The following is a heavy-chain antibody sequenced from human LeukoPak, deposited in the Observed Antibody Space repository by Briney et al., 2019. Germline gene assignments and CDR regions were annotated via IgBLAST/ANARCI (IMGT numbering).Heavy chain of an antibody. CDR3: ARTMHSSGSYYYYYGMDV. CDR2: IIPIFGTA. Sequence: SVTVSCKASGGTFSIYAISWVRQAPGQGLEWMGGIIPIFGTANYAQKFQGRVTITADESTSTAYMELSSLRSEDTAVYYCARTMHSSGSYYYYYGMDVWGQGTTVTVSS. V-gene: IGHV1-69*13. J-gene: IGHJ6*02. D-gene: IGHD6-19*01. CDR1: GGTFSIYA.